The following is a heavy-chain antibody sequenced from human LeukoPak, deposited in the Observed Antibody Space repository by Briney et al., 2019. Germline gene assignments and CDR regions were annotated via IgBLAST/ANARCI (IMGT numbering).Heavy chain of an antibody. D-gene: IGHD3-9*01. V-gene: IGHV3-30-3*01. CDR2: VSYDGSNK. CDR3: ARDLANYDILTGDIDY. Sequence: PGRSLRLSCAASGFTFSSHAMHWVRQAPGKGLEWVAVVSYDGSNKDYADSMKGRFTISRDNSRNTLYLQMNSLRAEDTAVYYCARDLANYDILTGDIDYWGQGTLVTVSS. CDR1: GFTFSSHA. J-gene: IGHJ4*02.